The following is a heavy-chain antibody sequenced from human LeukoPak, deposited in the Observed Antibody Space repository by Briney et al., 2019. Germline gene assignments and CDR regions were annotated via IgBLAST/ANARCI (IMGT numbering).Heavy chain of an antibody. CDR1: GGAFSSYG. Sequence: ASVKVSCKASGGAFSSYGITRVRQAPGQGPEWMGRIIPILDMADYAQNFRGRVTITADKSTRTAYMEMSSLRFEDTAVYYCARDGGWLQTQNHYYYHGLDVWGQGTTVTVSS. CDR2: IIPILDMA. V-gene: IGHV1-69*04. D-gene: IGHD5-24*01. J-gene: IGHJ6*02. CDR3: ARDGGWLQTQNHYYYHGLDV.